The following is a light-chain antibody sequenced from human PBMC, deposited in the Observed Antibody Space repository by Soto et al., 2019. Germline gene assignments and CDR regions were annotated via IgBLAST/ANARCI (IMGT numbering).Light chain of an antibody. CDR3: QQYNSYPLT. V-gene: IGKV1-5*03. J-gene: IGKJ4*01. CDR2: KAS. Sequence: DSPMTQSPSTLSASVGDRVTITCRASQSISSWLAWYQQKPGKAPKLLIYKASSLESGVPSRFSGSGSGTEFTLTISSLQPDDFATYYCQQYNSYPLTFGGGTKVEIK. CDR1: QSISSW.